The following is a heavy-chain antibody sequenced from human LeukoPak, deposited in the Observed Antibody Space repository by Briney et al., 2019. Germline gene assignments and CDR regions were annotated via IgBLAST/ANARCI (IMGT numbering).Heavy chain of an antibody. CDR2: IYSDTRT. CDR1: GFPVSSSY. D-gene: IGHD6-19*01. Sequence: PGGSLRLSCAASGFPVSSSYMSWVRQAPGKGLEWVSVIYSDTRTYYADSVKGRFTISSDNSKNTLYLQMNSLRAEDTAVYYCARTYSSGVSWFDPWGQGTLVTVSS. V-gene: IGHV3-53*01. J-gene: IGHJ5*02. CDR3: ARTYSSGVSWFDP.